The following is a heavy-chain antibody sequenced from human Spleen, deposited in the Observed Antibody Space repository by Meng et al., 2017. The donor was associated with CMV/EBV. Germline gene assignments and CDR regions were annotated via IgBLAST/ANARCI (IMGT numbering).Heavy chain of an antibody. D-gene: IGHD2-2*01. CDR1: GFTFSRYS. V-gene: IGHV3-21*01. CDR2: LSDGSTYI. Sequence: GESLKISCAGSGFTFSRYSLSWVRQAPGRGLEWVSTLSDGSTYIFYADSVKGRFTISRDNSKNTLYLQMNSLRAEDTAVYYCAKACEGIVVVPAATPSSYGMDVWGQGTTVTVSS. CDR3: AKACEGIVVVPAATPSSYGMDV. J-gene: IGHJ6*02.